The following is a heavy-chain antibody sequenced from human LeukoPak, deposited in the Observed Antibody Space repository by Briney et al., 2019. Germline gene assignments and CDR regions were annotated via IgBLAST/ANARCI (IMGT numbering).Heavy chain of an antibody. CDR2: IYYSGST. V-gene: IGHV4-39*01. CDR3: ARPWTYQWADLGY. Sequence: PSETLSLTCTVSGGSISSSSYYWGWIRQPPGKGLEWIGSIYYSGSTYYNPSLKSRVTISVDTSKNQFSLKLSSVTAADTAVYYCARPWTYQWADLGYWGQGTLVTVSS. J-gene: IGHJ4*02. D-gene: IGHD2-8*01. CDR1: GGSISSSSYY.